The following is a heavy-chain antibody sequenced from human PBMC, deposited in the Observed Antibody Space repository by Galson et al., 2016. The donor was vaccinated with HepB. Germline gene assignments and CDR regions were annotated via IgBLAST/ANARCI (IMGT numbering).Heavy chain of an antibody. J-gene: IGHJ6*02. CDR1: GYTFDSYW. D-gene: IGHD3-3*01. V-gene: IGHV5-51*01. Sequence: QSGAEVKKPGESLKISCRGSGYTFDSYWIGWVRQMPGKGLEWMGIIYPGDFDIRYSPSFQGQVTISVDKSISTAYLQWSSLTASDTAMYYCSRSLSGSYDFDGAISHYYAMDVWGPGTTVIFS. CDR2: IYPGDFDI. CDR3: SRSLSGSYDFDGAISHYYAMDV.